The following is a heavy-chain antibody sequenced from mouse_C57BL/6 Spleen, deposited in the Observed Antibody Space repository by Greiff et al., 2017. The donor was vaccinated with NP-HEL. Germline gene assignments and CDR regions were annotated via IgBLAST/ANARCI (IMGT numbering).Heavy chain of an antibody. D-gene: IGHD5-2*01. CDR1: GYTFTSYW. V-gene: IGHV1-53*01. J-gene: IGHJ3*01. CDR2: INPSNGGT. CDR3: ARSWEYVGEAFAD. Sequence: QVQLQQPGAELVKPGASVKLSCKASGYTFTSYWMHWVKQRPGQGLEWIGDINPSNGGTTYNEKFKSKATLTVDKSTSTAYMQLSSRTSEDSAVEYYARSWEYVGEAFADWGQGTLVTVSA.